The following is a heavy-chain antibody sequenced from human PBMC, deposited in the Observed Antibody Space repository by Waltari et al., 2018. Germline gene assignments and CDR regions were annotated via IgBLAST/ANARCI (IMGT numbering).Heavy chain of an antibody. V-gene: IGHV3-30-3*01. CDR3: ARGPPRSLYDAFDI. D-gene: IGHD2-2*02. CDR1: GFTFSSYA. J-gene: IGHJ3*02. Sequence: QVQLVESGGGVVQPGRSLRLSCAASGFTFSSYAMHWVRQAPGKGLEGVAVISYDGSNKYYADSVKGRFTISRDNSKNTLYLQMNSLRAEDTAVYYCARGPPRSLYDAFDIWGQGTMVTVSS. CDR2: ISYDGSNK.